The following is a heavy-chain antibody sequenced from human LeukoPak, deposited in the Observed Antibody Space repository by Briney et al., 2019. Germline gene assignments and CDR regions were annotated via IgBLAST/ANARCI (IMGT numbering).Heavy chain of an antibody. Sequence: ASVKVSCKASVYTFTSYGISWVRQAPGQGLEWMGWISAYNGNTNYAQKLQGRVTMTTDTSTSTAYMELRSLRSDDTAVYYCARTHIVVVTSLGDAFDIWGQGTMVTVSS. CDR3: ARTHIVVVTSLGDAFDI. D-gene: IGHD2-21*02. J-gene: IGHJ3*02. CDR1: VYTFTSYG. V-gene: IGHV1-18*01. CDR2: ISAYNGNT.